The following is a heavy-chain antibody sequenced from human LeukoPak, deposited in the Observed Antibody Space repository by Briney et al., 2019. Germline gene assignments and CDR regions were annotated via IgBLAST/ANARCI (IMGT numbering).Heavy chain of an antibody. V-gene: IGHV3-30-3*01. CDR1: GFTFNSYA. D-gene: IGHD2-2*02. Sequence: PGGSLRLSCAASGFTFNSYAMHWVRQAPGKGLEWVAVISDDENTKYYADSVKGRFTISRDNSKNTLYLQMNSLRAEDTAVYYCARVYCSSTSCYKVFDYWGQGTLVTVSS. J-gene: IGHJ4*02. CDR3: ARVYCSSTSCYKVFDY. CDR2: ISDDENTK.